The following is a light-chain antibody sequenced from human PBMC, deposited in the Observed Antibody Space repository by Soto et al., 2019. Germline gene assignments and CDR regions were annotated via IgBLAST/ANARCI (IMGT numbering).Light chain of an antibody. CDR3: AAWDDSLNGPV. CDR2: FNN. V-gene: IGLV1-44*01. Sequence: QSVLTQPPSASGTPGQGVTISCSGSSSDIESNTVNWYQQLPGTAPKLLIYFNNQRPSGVPDRFSGSKSGTSASLAISGLQSEDEAQYYCAAWDDSLNGPVFGGGTKLTVL. CDR1: SSDIESNT. J-gene: IGLJ3*02.